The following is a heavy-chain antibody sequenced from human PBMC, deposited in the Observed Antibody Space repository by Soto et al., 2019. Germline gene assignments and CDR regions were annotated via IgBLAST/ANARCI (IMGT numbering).Heavy chain of an antibody. CDR1: GFTFSRVS. Sequence: GGSLRLSCEASGFTFSRVSMNWVRRVPGKGLEWVASISSASSETWYADSVKGRFIISRDNAQNSLFLQMNTLRPEDSAIYYCASVAYWGPGTQVTVSS. CDR2: ISSASSET. J-gene: IGHJ4*02. V-gene: IGHV3-21*01. CDR3: ASVAY.